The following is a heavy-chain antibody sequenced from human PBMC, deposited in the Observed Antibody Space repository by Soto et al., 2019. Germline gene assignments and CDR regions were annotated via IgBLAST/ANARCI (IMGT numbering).Heavy chain of an antibody. CDR2: MNPNSGNT. CDR3: ASSQTRYCSGGSCRNWCDP. CDR1: GYTFTSYD. D-gene: IGHD2-15*01. J-gene: IGHJ5*02. Sequence: QVQLVQSGAEVKKPGASVKVSCKASGYTFTSYDINWLRQATGQGLEWMGWMNPNSGNTGYAQKFQGRVTMTRNTSISTAYMELSSLRSEDTAVYYCASSQTRYCSGGSCRNWCDPWGQGTLVTVSS. V-gene: IGHV1-8*01.